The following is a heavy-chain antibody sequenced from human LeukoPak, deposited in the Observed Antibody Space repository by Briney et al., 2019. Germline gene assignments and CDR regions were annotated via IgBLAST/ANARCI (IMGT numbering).Heavy chain of an antibody. CDR2: ISGSGGST. J-gene: IGHJ4*02. Sequence: GGSLRLARVVSGITLSNYGMSWVRQAPGKGLEWVAGISGSGGSTNYADSVKGRFTISRDNSKNTLYLQMNSLRAEDTAVYYCAKDVYGDYGGLDYWGQGTLVTVSS. V-gene: IGHV3-23*01. CDR1: GITLSNYG. CDR3: AKDVYGDYGGLDY. D-gene: IGHD4-23*01.